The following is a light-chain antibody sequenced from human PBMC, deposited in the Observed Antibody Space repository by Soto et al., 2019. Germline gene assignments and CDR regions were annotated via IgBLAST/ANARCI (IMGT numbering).Light chain of an antibody. CDR1: SSDVGGYNY. V-gene: IGLV2-14*01. J-gene: IGLJ1*01. CDR2: DVT. CDR3: SSYTSIFYV. Sequence: QSALTQPASVSGSPGQSITISCTGTSSDVGGYNYVSWYQQHPGKAPKLMIYDVTNRPSGVSNRFSGSKSGNTASLTISGLQAEDEGDYYCSSYTSIFYVFGTGTKVTVL.